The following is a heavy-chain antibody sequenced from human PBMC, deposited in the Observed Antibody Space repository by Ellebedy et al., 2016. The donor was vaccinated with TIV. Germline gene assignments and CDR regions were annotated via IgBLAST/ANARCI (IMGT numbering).Heavy chain of an antibody. V-gene: IGHV3-73*01. CDR2: IRGRLNSFTT. D-gene: IGHD1-26*01. CDR1: GFDFSDSA. CDR3: TSPLGDYEYFHH. J-gene: IGHJ1*01. Sequence: GESLKISCVVSGFDFSDSAVHWVRQAAGKGLEWVGRIRGRLNSFTTAYGTSVRGRITISRDESKKTTYLKINSLRTEDTAIYYCTSPLGDYEYFHHWGQGTLVTVSS.